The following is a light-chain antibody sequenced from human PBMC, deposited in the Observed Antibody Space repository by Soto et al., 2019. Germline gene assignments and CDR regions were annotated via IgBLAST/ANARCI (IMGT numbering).Light chain of an antibody. CDR1: QSVKTN. CDR2: GAS. V-gene: IGKV3-15*01. Sequence: EIVMTQSPATLSVSPGERATLSCRASQSVKTNLAWYQQKPGQAPRLLIYGASTRATGISARFSGSGSGTEFTLTISGLQSEDFATYYCQQLNSYPPFTFGPGTKVDIK. CDR3: QQLNSYPPFT. J-gene: IGKJ3*01.